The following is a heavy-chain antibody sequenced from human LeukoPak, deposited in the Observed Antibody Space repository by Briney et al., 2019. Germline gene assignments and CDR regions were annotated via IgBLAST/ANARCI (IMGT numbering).Heavy chain of an antibody. D-gene: IGHD1/OR15-1a*01. V-gene: IGHV3-48*03. CDR1: GFTFSSYE. Sequence: GGSLRLSCAASGFTFSSYEMNRVRQAPGKGLEWVSYISSSGSTIYYADSVKGRFTISRDNAKNSLYLQMNSLRAEDTAVYYCARDRDREFGNMNPDDAFDIWGQGTMVTVSS. CDR3: ARDRDREFGNMNPDDAFDI. CDR2: ISSSGSTI. J-gene: IGHJ3*02.